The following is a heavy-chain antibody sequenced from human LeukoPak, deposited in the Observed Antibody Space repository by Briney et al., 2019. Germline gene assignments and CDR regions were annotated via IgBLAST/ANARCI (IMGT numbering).Heavy chain of an antibody. CDR3: AREGSSGWSNDDAFDI. CDR1: GFSFSSYE. Sequence: GGSLRLSCAASGFSFSSYEMNWVRQAPGKGLERVSYISSSGNTIYHVDSVKGRFTLSRDNAKSSLYLQMNRLRAEDTAVYYCAREGSSGWSNDDAFDIWGQGTMVTVSS. V-gene: IGHV3-48*03. J-gene: IGHJ3*02. D-gene: IGHD6-19*01. CDR2: ISSSGNTI.